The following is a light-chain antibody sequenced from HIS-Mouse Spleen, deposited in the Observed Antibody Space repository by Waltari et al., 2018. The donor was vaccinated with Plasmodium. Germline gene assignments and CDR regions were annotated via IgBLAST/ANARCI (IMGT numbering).Light chain of an antibody. V-gene: IGLV1-44*01. J-gene: IGLJ2*01. CDR1: IPSLGSNT. CDR2: RNK. Sequence: QSVLTQPPSASGTPGQRVPISCPGSIPSLGSNTVTCYQQLPGTAPNLLIYRNKQRPSGVPVRFSGSKSGTSASLAISRLQSEDEADYYCAAWDDSLNGVVFAGGTKLTVL. CDR3: AAWDDSLNGVV.